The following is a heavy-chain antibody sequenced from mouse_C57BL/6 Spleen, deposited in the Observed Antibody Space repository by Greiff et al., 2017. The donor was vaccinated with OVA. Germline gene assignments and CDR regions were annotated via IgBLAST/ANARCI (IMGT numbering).Heavy chain of an antibody. CDR1: GYTFTSYW. D-gene: IGHD1-1*01. CDR3: ARSHYYGSVYWYFDV. V-gene: IGHV1-69*01. J-gene: IGHJ1*03. Sequence: VQLQQPGAELVMPGASVKLSCKASGYTFTSYWMHWVKQRPGQGLEWIGEIDPSDSYTNYNQKFKGKSTLTVDKSSSTAYMQLSSLTSEDSAVYYCARSHYYGSVYWYFDVWGTGTTVTVSS. CDR2: IDPSDSYT.